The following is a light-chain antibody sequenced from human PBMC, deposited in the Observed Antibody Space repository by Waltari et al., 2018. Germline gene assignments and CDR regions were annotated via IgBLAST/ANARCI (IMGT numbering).Light chain of an antibody. CDR3: QHFDNLLFT. J-gene: IGKJ2*01. CDR2: DAT. CDR1: QDISHY. V-gene: IGKV1-33*01. Sequence: DIQVTQSPSSLSASVRDRVTITCQSSQDISHYLNWYQQRPGKAPKVLIYDATLLKIGVPSRFSGSGSGTDFTFAITSLQPEDAATYYCQHFDNLLFTFGQGTKLEI.